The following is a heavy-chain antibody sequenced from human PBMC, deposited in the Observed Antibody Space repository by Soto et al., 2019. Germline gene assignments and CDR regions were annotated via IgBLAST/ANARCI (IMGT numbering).Heavy chain of an antibody. V-gene: IGHV1-69*01. CDR1: GGTFSSYA. CDR3: ALGQLVPMENYYGMDV. CDR2: IIHIFGTA. Sequence: QVQLVQSGAEVKKPGYSVKVSCKASGGTFSSYAISWVRQAPGQGLEWMGGIIHIFGTANYAQKFQGRVTITADESTSTAYMELSSLISEDTAVYYCALGQLVPMENYYGMDVWGQGTTVTVSS. D-gene: IGHD6-6*01. J-gene: IGHJ6*02.